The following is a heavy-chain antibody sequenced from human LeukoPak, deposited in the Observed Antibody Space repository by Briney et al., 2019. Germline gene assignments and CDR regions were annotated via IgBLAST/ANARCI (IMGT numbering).Heavy chain of an antibody. V-gene: IGHV3-15*01. J-gene: IGHJ4*02. CDR1: GVPFSSYA. D-gene: IGHD6-19*01. CDR3: TTFGSLAVARTLFDC. Sequence: GGSLRLSCAASGVPFSSYAMSWVRQAPGKGLEWVGRIRSKTDGGTTDYAAPVKGRFTISRDDSKNTLYLQMNSLEAADTAVYYCTTFGSLAVARTLFDCWGQGTLVTVSS. CDR2: IRSKTDGGTT.